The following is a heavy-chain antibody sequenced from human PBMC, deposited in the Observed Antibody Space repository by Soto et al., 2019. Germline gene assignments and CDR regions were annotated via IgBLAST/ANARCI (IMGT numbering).Heavy chain of an antibody. D-gene: IGHD6-25*01. CDR3: ARDRADVGWFDP. CDR1: GGSISSYY. Sequence: QVQLQESGPGLVKPSETLSLTCTVSGGSISSYYWSWIRQPPGKGLEWIGYIYYSGSTNYNPSLKGRVTISVDTSKNQFSLKLSSVTAADTAVYYCARDRADVGWFDPWGQGTLVTVSS. J-gene: IGHJ5*02. CDR2: IYYSGST. V-gene: IGHV4-59*01.